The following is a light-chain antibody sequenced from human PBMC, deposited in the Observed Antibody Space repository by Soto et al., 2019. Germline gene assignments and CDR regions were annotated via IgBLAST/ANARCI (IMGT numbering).Light chain of an antibody. V-gene: IGLV2-8*01. J-gene: IGLJ2*01. CDR1: SSDVGGYNF. Sequence: QSALTQPPSASGSPGQSVTISCTGTSSDVGGYNFLSWYQQHPDKAPKLMIYAVSKRPSGVPDRFSGSKSANTASLTVSGLQAEDEADYYCSSYADTGIMVFGGGTKLTVL. CDR2: AVS. CDR3: SSYADTGIMV.